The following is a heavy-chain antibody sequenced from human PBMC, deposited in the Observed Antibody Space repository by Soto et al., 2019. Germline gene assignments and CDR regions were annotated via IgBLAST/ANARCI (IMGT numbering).Heavy chain of an antibody. V-gene: IGHV1-18*04. J-gene: IGHJ5*02. CDR3: AREEYYYDSSGYYQNCFDP. Sequence: ASVKVSCKASGYTFTSYGISWVRQAPGQGLEWMGWISAYNGNTNYAQKLQGRVTMTTDTSTSTAYMELRSLRSDDTAVYYCAREEYYYDSSGYYQNCFDPWGQGTLVTVSS. D-gene: IGHD3-22*01. CDR2: ISAYNGNT. CDR1: GYTFTSYG.